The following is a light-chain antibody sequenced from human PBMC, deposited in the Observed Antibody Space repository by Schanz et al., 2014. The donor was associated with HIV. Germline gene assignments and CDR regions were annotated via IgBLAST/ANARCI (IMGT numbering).Light chain of an antibody. J-gene: IGKJ2*01. V-gene: IGKV3-20*01. CDR1: QSVSSSY. CDR3: QQYDRSPYT. Sequence: EIVLTQSPGTLSLSPGERATLSCRASQSVSSSYLAWYQQKPGQAPRLLIYGASTRATGIPDRFSGSGSETDFTLTITRLEPEDFAVYYCQQYDRSPYTFGRGTKLEI. CDR2: GAS.